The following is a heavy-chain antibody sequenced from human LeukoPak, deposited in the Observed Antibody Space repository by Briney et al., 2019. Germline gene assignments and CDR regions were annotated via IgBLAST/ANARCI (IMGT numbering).Heavy chain of an antibody. CDR3: ARGRVGANFVLDY. V-gene: IGHV4-34*01. D-gene: IGHD1-26*01. Sequence: SETLSLTCAVYGGSFSGYYWSWIRQPPGKGLEWIGEINHSGSTNYNPSLKSRVTISVDTSKNQFSLKLSSVTAADTAVYYCARGRVGANFVLDYWGQGTLVTASS. CDR2: INHSGST. CDR1: GGSFSGYY. J-gene: IGHJ4*02.